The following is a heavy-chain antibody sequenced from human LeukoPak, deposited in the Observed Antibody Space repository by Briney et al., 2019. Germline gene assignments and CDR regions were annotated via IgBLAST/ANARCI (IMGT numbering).Heavy chain of an antibody. CDR2: IYSCGST. CDR3: AGLPNSDFWSGYYSGSFDI. CDR1: GGSISSDDYY. Sequence: PSETLSLTCTVSGGSISSDDYYWNWIRQPPGKGLEWIGYIYSCGSTYYSPSLKSRVIISLDTSKNQFSLKLSSVTAADTAVYYCAGLPNSDFWSGYYSGSFDIWGQGTVVTVSS. J-gene: IGHJ3*02. D-gene: IGHD3-3*01. V-gene: IGHV4-30-4*08.